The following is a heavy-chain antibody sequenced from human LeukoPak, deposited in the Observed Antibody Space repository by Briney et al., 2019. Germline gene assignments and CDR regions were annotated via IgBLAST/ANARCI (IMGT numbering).Heavy chain of an antibody. Sequence: PSETLSLTCTVSGGSIRSTNYYWGWIRQPPGKGLEWIGSIYYSGNTYHSPSLKSRVTISVDTSKNQFSLKLSSVTAADTAVYYCARLTGYSSESWFDPWGQGTLVTVSS. CDR2: IYYSGNT. CDR3: ARLTGYSSESWFDP. D-gene: IGHD3-9*01. J-gene: IGHJ5*02. CDR1: GGSIRSTNYY. V-gene: IGHV4-39*07.